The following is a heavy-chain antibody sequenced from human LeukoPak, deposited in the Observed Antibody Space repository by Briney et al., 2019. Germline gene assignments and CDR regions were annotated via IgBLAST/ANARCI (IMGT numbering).Heavy chain of an antibody. V-gene: IGHV3-66*04. Sequence: GGSLRLSCAASGFTFSSYVMHWVRQAPGKGLEWVSVIYSGGSTYYADSVKGRFTISRDNSKSTLYIQMNSLRAEDTAVYYCARQLYSYGFWYDAFDIWGQGTMVTVSS. CDR3: ARQLYSYGFWYDAFDI. CDR1: GFTFSSYV. CDR2: IYSGGST. J-gene: IGHJ3*02. D-gene: IGHD5-18*01.